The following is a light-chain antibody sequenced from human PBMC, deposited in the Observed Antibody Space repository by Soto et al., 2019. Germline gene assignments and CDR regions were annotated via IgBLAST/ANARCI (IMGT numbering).Light chain of an antibody. Sequence: EIVLTQSPGTLSLSPGERVTLSCWASQGLDKNNLVWYQQKPGQSPRLLIYGASRRATGIPDRFSGSGSGTDFTLTISRLEAEDFAVYFCHHYANSIWTFGQGTKVEIK. J-gene: IGKJ1*01. V-gene: IGKV3-20*01. CDR1: QGLDKNN. CDR2: GAS. CDR3: HHYANSIWT.